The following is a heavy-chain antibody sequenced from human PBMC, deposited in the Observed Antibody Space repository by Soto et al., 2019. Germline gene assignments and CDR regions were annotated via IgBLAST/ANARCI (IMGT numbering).Heavy chain of an antibody. V-gene: IGHV3-74*01. J-gene: IGHJ4*02. D-gene: IGHD2-2*01. CDR3: ARDTSYSTDY. CDR2: INSDGSTT. Sequence: EVRLVESGGGLVQPGGSLRLSCATSGFTFSSRWMHWVRQAPGKGLVWVSYINSDGSTTTYADSVKGRFTISRDNAKNTVYLQMNSLRVDYTAVYYCARDTSYSTDYWGQGTLVTVSS. CDR1: GFTFSSRW.